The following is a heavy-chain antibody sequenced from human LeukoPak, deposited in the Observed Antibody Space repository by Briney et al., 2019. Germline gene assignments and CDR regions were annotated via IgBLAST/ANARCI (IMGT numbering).Heavy chain of an antibody. J-gene: IGHJ4*02. V-gene: IGHV4-39*01. Sequence: PSETLSLTCTVSGGSIGSSSYYWGWIRQPPGKGLEWIGSIYYSGSTYYNPSLKSRVTISVDTSKNQLSLKLSSVAAADTAVYYCARRIAVEYHSYYFDYWGQGTLVTVSS. D-gene: IGHD6-19*01. CDR3: ARRIAVEYHSYYFDY. CDR1: GGSIGSSSYY. CDR2: IYYSGST.